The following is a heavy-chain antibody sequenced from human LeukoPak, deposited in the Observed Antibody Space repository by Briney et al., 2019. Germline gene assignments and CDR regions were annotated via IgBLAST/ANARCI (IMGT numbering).Heavy chain of an antibody. V-gene: IGHV4-59*01. CDR2: IYYSGST. D-gene: IGHD6-13*01. CDR1: GGSISSYY. J-gene: IGHJ4*02. Sequence: SETLSLTCTVSGGSISSYYWSWIRQPPGKGLEWIGYIYYSGSTNYNPSLKSRVTISVDTSKSQFSLKLSSVTAADTAVYYCASTYSSSWYGVLGYWGQGTLVTVSS. CDR3: ASTYSSSWYGVLGY.